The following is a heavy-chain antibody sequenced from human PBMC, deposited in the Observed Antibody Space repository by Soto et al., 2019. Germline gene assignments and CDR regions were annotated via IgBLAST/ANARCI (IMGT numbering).Heavy chain of an antibody. V-gene: IGHV4-30-4*01. CDR3: ARERPDGARLDP. CDR1: GGSISSGDYY. J-gene: IGHJ5*02. D-gene: IGHD6-6*01. Sequence: QVQLQESGPGLVKPSQTLSLTCTVSGGSISSGDYYWSWIRQPPGKGLEWIGYIYYSGSTYYNPSLKIRVTISVDTSTNQFSLKLSSVTATDTAVYYCARERPDGARLDPWGQGTLVTVSS. CDR2: IYYSGST.